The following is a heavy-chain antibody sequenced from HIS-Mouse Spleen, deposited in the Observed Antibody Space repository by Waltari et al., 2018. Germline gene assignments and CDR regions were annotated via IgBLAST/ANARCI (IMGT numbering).Heavy chain of an antibody. CDR3: AREIPYSSSWYDWYFDL. CDR2: IYYSGST. Sequence: QLQLQESAPGLVKPSETLSLTCTVPGGSISSSSYYWVWIRQPPGKGLEWIGSIYYSGSTYYNPSLKSRVTISVDTSKNQFSLKLSSVTAADTAVYYCAREIPYSSSWYDWYFDLWGRGTLVTVSS. D-gene: IGHD6-13*01. J-gene: IGHJ2*01. V-gene: IGHV4-39*07. CDR1: GGSISSSSYY.